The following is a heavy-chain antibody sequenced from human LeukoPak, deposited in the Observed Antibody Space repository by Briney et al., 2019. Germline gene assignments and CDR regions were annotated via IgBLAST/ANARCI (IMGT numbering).Heavy chain of an antibody. V-gene: IGHV4-38-2*02. J-gene: IGHJ6*03. CDR1: GYSISSGYY. CDR2: IYHSGST. CDR3: ARDPSSGWYIYYYYYYMDV. D-gene: IGHD6-19*01. Sequence: SETLSLTCTVSGYSISSGYYWGWIRQPPGKGLEWIGSIYHSGSTYYNPSPKSRVTISVDTSKNQFSLKLSSVTAADTAVYYCARDPSSGWYIYYYYYYMDVWGKGTTVTVSS.